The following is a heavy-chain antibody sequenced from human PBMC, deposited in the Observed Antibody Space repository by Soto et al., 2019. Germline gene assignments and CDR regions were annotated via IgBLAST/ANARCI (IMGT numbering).Heavy chain of an antibody. D-gene: IGHD1-26*01. V-gene: IGHV1-69*08. Sequence: QVQLVQSGAEVKKPGSSVKVSCKSSGYTFTIYTVTWVRQAPGQGLEWMGRIIPIFTQTNYAQKFQDRVTITADKSTSTVYMELSGLRYEDTAVYYCARGGVGAAGGMDVWGQGNTVNVSS. J-gene: IGHJ6*02. CDR1: GYTFTIYT. CDR2: IIPIFTQT. CDR3: ARGGVGAAGGMDV.